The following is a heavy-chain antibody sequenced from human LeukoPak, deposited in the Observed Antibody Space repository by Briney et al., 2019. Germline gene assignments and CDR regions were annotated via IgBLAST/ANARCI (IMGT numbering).Heavy chain of an antibody. CDR1: GGSFSGYY. V-gene: IGHV4-34*01. J-gene: IGHJ6*03. CDR2: INHSGST. CDR3: ASRGNRIHWGLLTGYYYMDV. D-gene: IGHD7-27*01. Sequence: SETLSLTCAVYGGSFSGYYWSWIRQPPGKGLEWIGEINHSGSTNYNPSLKSRVTISVDTSKNQFSLKLSSVTAADTAVYYCASRGNRIHWGLLTGYYYMDVWGKGTTVTVSS.